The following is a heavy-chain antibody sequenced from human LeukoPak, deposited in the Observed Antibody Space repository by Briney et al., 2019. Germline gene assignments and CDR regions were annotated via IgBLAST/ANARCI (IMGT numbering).Heavy chain of an antibody. Sequence: SETLSLTCTLSGGSISTYYWSWIRQPPGKGLEWIGYIYHSGSTNYNPSLKGRGTISVDTSKNQFSLKLSSVTAADTAVYYCARGGGYASPIGYWGQGALVTVSS. J-gene: IGHJ4*02. CDR1: GGSISTYY. D-gene: IGHD5-12*01. V-gene: IGHV4-59*01. CDR3: ARGGGYASPIGY. CDR2: IYHSGST.